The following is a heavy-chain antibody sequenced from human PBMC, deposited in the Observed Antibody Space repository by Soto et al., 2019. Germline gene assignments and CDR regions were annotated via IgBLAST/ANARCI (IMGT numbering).Heavy chain of an antibody. CDR3: VRVVAIPGYPDN. CDR2: IVPIVDTS. D-gene: IGHD5-12*01. J-gene: IGHJ4*02. Sequence: QVQLVQSGAEERQPASSVKVSCKTSGGTFSSYAISWVRQAPGQGLEWMGGIVPIVDTSTYAQKFQGRVTITADESTSTVYMELSSLRSDDTAVYYCVRVVAIPGYPDNWRQGTLVTVSS. CDR1: GGTFSSYA. V-gene: IGHV1-69*12.